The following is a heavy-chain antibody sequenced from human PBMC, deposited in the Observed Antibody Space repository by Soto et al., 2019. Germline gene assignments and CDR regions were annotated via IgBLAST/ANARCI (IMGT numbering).Heavy chain of an antibody. CDR2: IDWDGDK. V-gene: IGHV2-70*01. J-gene: IGHJ4*02. CDR1: WFSLSTSGMC. Sequence: XGRTVVKHAQTLTLTGTFSWFSLSTSGMCVSWIRQPPGKALEWLVMIDWDGDKYYSTSLKTRLTISRDTSKNQVVLTMINMHPVDTATYYCVRYPYTSGWSIDDWGRGTLVTVSS. CDR3: VRYPYTSGWSIDD. D-gene: IGHD6-19*01.